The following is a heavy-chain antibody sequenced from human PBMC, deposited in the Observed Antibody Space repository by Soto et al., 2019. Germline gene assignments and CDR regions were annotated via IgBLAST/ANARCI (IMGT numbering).Heavy chain of an antibody. J-gene: IGHJ5*02. CDR2: IYISGSS. D-gene: IGHD3-3*01. Sequence: PSETLSLTCTVSGGAISTDDWTWIRQRAGKGLEWIGRIYISGSSKYTPSLQSRVTLSLDTSNNQFSLRLTSVTAADTAVYYCARGQRFSDWFDPWGQGTLVTVSS. V-gene: IGHV4-4*07. CDR1: GGAISTDD. CDR3: ARGQRFSDWFDP.